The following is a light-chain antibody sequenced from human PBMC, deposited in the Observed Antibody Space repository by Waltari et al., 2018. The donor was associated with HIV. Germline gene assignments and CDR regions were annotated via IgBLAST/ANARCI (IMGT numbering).Light chain of an antibody. CDR1: SSKLEVNS. V-gene: IGLV1-44*01. Sequence: QSVLTQPPSASGTPGQRVTISCSGSSSKLEVNSVHWYQQLPGTAPKLLIYTNNQRPSRVPDRFSGSKSGTSASLAISGLQSEDEADYYCVVWDDSLNGPVFGGGTKLTVL. J-gene: IGLJ2*01. CDR3: VVWDDSLNGPV. CDR2: TNN.